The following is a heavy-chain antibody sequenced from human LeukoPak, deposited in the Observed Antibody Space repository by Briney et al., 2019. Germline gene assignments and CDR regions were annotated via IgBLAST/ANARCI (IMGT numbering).Heavy chain of an antibody. V-gene: IGHV4-4*07. CDR3: ARGEGYDSIGVGWFDP. CDR2: IYTSGST. CDR1: GGSISSYY. J-gene: IGHJ5*02. Sequence: SETLSLTCTVSGGSISSYYWSWIRQPAGKGLELIGRIYTSGSTNYNPSLKSRVTMSVDTSKNQFSLKLSSVTAADTAVYYCARGEGYDSIGVGWFDPWGQGTLVTVSS. D-gene: IGHD3-22*01.